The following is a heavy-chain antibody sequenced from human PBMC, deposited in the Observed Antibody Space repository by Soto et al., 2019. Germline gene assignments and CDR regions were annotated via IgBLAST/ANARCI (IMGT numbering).Heavy chain of an antibody. D-gene: IGHD3-10*01. V-gene: IGHV3-23*01. Sequence: GGSLRLSCAASGFTFSSYAMSWARQAPGKGLEWVSAISGSGGSTYYADSVKGRFTISRDNSKNTLYLQMNSLRAEDTAVYYCAKSVYGSDWFDPWGQGTLVTVSS. J-gene: IGHJ5*02. CDR2: ISGSGGST. CDR1: GFTFSSYA. CDR3: AKSVYGSDWFDP.